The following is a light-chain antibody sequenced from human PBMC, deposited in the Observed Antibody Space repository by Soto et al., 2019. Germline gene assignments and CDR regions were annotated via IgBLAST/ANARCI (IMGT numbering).Light chain of an antibody. CDR3: AAWDDSLNGYV. J-gene: IGLJ1*01. CDR1: SPNIGSNT. Sequence: VLKQPPSASGFPRERGPNFFSGRSPNIGSNTVNWYQQLPGTAPKLLIYSNNQRPSGVHDRFSGSKSGTSASLAISGLQSEDEADYYCAAWDDSLNGYVFGTGTKVTVL. CDR2: SNN. V-gene: IGLV1-44*01.